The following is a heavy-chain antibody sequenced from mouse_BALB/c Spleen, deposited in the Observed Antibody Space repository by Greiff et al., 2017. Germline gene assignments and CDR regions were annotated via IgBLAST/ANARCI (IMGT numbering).Heavy chain of an antibody. V-gene: IGHV2-3*01. CDR1: GFSLTSYG. CDR2: IWGVGST. CDR3: AVRFAY. J-gene: IGHJ3*01. Sequence: QVQLKESGPGLVAPSQSLSITCTVSGFSLTSYGVSWVRQPPGKGLEWLGVIWGVGSTNYHSALISRLSISKDNSKSQVFLKLHSLQTADTATYYCAVRFAYWGQGTLVTVSA.